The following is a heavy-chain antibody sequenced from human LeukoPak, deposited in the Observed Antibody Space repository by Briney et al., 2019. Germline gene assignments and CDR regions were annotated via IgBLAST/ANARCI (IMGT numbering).Heavy chain of an antibody. CDR3: ARGPNILTGYDY. CDR1: GGSISSGYYY. J-gene: IGHJ4*02. Sequence: SETLSLTCSVSGGSISSGYYYWGWIRQPPGKGLEWIGYIYYSGSTNYNPSLKSRVTISVDTSKNQFSLKLSSVTAADTAVYYCARGPNILTGYDYWGQGTLVTVSS. V-gene: IGHV4-61*01. CDR2: IYYSGST. D-gene: IGHD3-9*01.